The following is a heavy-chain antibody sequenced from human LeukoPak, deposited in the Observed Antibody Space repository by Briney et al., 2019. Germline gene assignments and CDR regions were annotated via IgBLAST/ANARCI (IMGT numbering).Heavy chain of an antibody. D-gene: IGHD3-16*01. Sequence: GGSLRLSCAASGFTFSSYSMSWLRQAPGKGLEWVANINQDGSEKYYVDSVKGRFTISRDNANNSVYLQMNSLRAEDTAVYYCAKDLGIRYYYGMDVWGQGTTVTVSS. CDR1: GFTFSSYS. J-gene: IGHJ6*02. CDR2: INQDGSEK. CDR3: AKDLGIRYYYGMDV. V-gene: IGHV3-7*01.